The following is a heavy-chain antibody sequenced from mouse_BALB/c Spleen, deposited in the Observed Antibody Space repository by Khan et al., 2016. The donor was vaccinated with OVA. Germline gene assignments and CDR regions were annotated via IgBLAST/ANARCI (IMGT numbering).Heavy chain of an antibody. D-gene: IGHD1-1*01. J-gene: IGHJ3*01. CDR3: ARDGSTSWFAY. CDR2: IDPFSGGA. V-gene: IGHV1S135*01. CDR1: GYSFSTYY. Sequence: IQLVQSGPELMKPGASVKISCKASGYSFSTYYIHWVTRSHGKTLEWIGYIDPFSGGATYNQKFKGKATLTVDKSFSTAYMHLTSLTSADSAVYYCARDGSTSWFAYWGQGTLVTVSA.